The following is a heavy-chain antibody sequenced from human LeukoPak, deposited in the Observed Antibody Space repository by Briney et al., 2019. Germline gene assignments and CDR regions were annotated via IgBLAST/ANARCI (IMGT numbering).Heavy chain of an antibody. CDR2: ISGSGGST. J-gene: IGHJ4*02. D-gene: IGHD6-19*01. CDR1: GFTFSSYA. CDR3: AKWGASIAVAAPFDY. V-gene: IGHV3-23*01. Sequence: GGSLRLSCAASGFTFSSYAMSWVRQAPGKGLEWVSAISGSGGSTYYADSVKGRFTISRDNSKNTPYLQMNSLRAEDTAVYYCAKWGASIAVAAPFDYWGQGTLVTVSS.